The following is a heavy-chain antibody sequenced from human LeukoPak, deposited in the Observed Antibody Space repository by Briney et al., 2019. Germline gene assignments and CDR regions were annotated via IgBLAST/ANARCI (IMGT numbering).Heavy chain of an antibody. V-gene: IGHV4-59*01. CDR1: GGSISSYY. D-gene: IGHD2-15*01. J-gene: IGHJ1*01. CDR3: AKLEGYCSGGSCYAGYFQH. CDR2: IYYSGST. Sequence: SETLSLTCTVSGGSISSYYWSWIRQPPGKGLEWIGYIYYSGSTNHNPSLKSRVTISVDTSKNQFSLKLSSVTAADTAVYYCAKLEGYCSGGSCYAGYFQHWGQGTLVTVSS.